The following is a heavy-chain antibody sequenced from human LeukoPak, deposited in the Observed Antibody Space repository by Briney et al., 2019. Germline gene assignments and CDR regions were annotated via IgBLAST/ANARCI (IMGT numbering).Heavy chain of an antibody. Sequence: GGSLRLSCAVSGFTFNTYGMHWVRQAPGKGLEWVAVISYDGNNENYADSVKGRFTISRDNSKNTLFFQLSSLRAEDTAVYYCARDPDYYDSSGYVDYWGQGTLVTVSS. D-gene: IGHD3-22*01. CDR2: ISYDGNNE. CDR1: GFTFNTYG. CDR3: ARDPDYYDSSGYVDY. J-gene: IGHJ4*02. V-gene: IGHV3-30*03.